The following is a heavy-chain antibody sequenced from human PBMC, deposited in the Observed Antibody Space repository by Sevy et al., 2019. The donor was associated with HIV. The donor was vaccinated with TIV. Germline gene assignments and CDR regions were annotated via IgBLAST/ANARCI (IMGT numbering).Heavy chain of an antibody. CDR3: AKDGHDYGDFYFNY. CDR1: GFTFSSYA. CDR2: IIGSGGRT. Sequence: GGSLRLSCAASGFTFSSYAMGWVRQSPGKGLEWVSCIIGSGGRTYYAESVKGRFTISRDNAKNTLYLQMNNLRAEDTAVYYCAKDGHDYGDFYFNYWGQGTLVTVSS. D-gene: IGHD4-17*01. V-gene: IGHV3-23*01. J-gene: IGHJ4*02.